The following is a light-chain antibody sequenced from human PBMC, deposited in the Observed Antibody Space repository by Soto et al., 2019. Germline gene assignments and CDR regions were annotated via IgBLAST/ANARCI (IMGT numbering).Light chain of an antibody. J-gene: IGKJ3*01. Sequence: EIVLTQSPGTLSLSPGERATLSCRASQSVSSSYLAWYQQKPGQAPRLLIYGASSRATGIPDRFSGSGSGTDFTLTISRLEPEDCAVYYCQQYGSSPGISFTFGPGTKVDIK. CDR1: QSVSSSY. CDR3: QQYGSSPGISFT. CDR2: GAS. V-gene: IGKV3-20*01.